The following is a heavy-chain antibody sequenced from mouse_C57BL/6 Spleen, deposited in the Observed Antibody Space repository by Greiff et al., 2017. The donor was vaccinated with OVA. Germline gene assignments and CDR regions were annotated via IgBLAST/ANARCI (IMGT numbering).Heavy chain of an antibody. CDR1: GYSITSGYY. V-gene: IGHV3-6*01. D-gene: IGHD2-2*01. Sequence: EVKVEESGPGLVKPSQSLSLTCSVTGYSITSGYYWNWIRQFPGNKLEWMGYISYDGSNNYNPSLKNRIPITRDTSKNKFFLKLNSVTTEDTATYYCARGGYDPYWYFDVWGTGTTVTVSS. CDR2: ISYDGSN. J-gene: IGHJ1*03. CDR3: ARGGYDPYWYFDV.